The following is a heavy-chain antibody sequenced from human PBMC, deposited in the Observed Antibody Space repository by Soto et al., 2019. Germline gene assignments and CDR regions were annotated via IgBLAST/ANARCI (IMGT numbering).Heavy chain of an antibody. J-gene: IGHJ5*02. CDR3: ARDLGGTRNNWFDP. CDR1: GDSITSGGYY. Sequence: SETLSLTCNVSGDSITSGGYYWSWIRQHPGKGLEWIGYIYYSGSTYYNPSLKSRVTISVDTSKNQFSLKLSSVTAADTAVYYCARDLGGTRNNWFDPWGQGTLVTVSS. V-gene: IGHV4-31*03. CDR2: IYYSGST. D-gene: IGHD2-15*01.